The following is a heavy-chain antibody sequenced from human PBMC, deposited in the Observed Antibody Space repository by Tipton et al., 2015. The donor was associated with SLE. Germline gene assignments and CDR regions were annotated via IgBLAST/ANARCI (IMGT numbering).Heavy chain of an antibody. Sequence: LRLSCAVYGRSFSSYYWSWIRQSPGRGLEWIAYIYYSESNTESTNYNPSLKSRLTISGDTSKNQFSLKLTSVTAADTAVYYCARDKPYDIWGQGTMVTVSS. CDR3: ARDKPYDI. CDR1: GRSFSSYY. CDR2: IYYSESNTEST. J-gene: IGHJ3*02. V-gene: IGHV4-59*01.